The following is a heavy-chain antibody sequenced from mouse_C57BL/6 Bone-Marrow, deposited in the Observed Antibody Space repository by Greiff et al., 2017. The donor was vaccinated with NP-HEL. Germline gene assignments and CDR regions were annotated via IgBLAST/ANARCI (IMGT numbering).Heavy chain of an antibody. V-gene: IGHV1-85*01. CDR2: IYPRDGST. CDR1: GYTFTSYD. D-gene: IGHD4-1*01. CDR3: ARTGRSYAMDY. Sequence: QVQLQQPGPELVKPGASVKLSCKASGYTFTSYDINWVKQRPGQGLELIGWIYPRDGSTKYNEKFKGKATLTVDTSSSTAYMELHSLTSEDSAVYFCARTGRSYAMDYWGQGTSVTVSS. J-gene: IGHJ4*01.